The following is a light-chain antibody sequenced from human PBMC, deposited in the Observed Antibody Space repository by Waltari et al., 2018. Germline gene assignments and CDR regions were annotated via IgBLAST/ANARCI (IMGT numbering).Light chain of an antibody. Sequence: DTVLPQSPDTLSLSPGDRGTISCRASQSVTSIALSWFQQRPGQAPRLLIYGASNRATDIPDRFSGSGSGTDFTLTISRLEPEDFAVYYCQHYDGSVVTFGGGTKVEI. J-gene: IGKJ4*01. V-gene: IGKV3-20*01. CDR2: GAS. CDR1: QSVTSIA. CDR3: QHYDGSVVT.